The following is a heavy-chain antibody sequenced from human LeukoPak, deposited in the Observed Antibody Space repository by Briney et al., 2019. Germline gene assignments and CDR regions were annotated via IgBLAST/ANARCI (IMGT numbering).Heavy chain of an antibody. CDR1: GFTFDDYG. Sequence: GGSLRLSCAASGFTFDDYGMSWVRQAPGKGLEWVSGINWNGGNTGYADSVKGRFTISRDNSKNTLYLQMNSLRAEDTAVYYCAKAVGYGYCSGGSCPKPSYWGQGTLVTVSS. CDR2: INWNGGNT. CDR3: AKAVGYGYCSGGSCPKPSY. D-gene: IGHD2-15*01. V-gene: IGHV3-20*04. J-gene: IGHJ4*02.